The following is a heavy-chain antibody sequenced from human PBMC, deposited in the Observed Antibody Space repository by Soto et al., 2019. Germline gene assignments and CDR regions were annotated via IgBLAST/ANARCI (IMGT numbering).Heavy chain of an antibody. CDR2: ISSSSSYI. D-gene: IGHD4-17*01. CDR3: AKPGSDYGDYVYYYYYMDV. J-gene: IGHJ6*03. CDR1: GFTFSSYS. V-gene: IGHV3-21*04. Sequence: PGGSLRLSCAASGFTFSSYSMNWVRQAPGKGLEWVSSISSSSSYIYYADSVKGRFTISRDNSKNTLYLQMNSLRAEDTAVYYCAKPGSDYGDYVYYYYYMDVWGKGTTVTVSS.